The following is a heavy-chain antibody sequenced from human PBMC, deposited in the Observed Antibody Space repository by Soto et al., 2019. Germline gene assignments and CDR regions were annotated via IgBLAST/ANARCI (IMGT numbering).Heavy chain of an antibody. J-gene: IGHJ6*02. V-gene: IGHV4-34*01. CDR1: GGSFSGYY. CDR3: ARMKGYVYYYGMDV. Sequence: PSETLSVTCAVYGGSFSGYYWSWIRQPPGKGLEWIGEINHSGSTNYNPSLKSRVTISVDTSKNQFSLKLSSVTAADTAVYYCARMKGYVYYYGMDVWGQGTTVTVSS. D-gene: IGHD5-12*01. CDR2: INHSGST.